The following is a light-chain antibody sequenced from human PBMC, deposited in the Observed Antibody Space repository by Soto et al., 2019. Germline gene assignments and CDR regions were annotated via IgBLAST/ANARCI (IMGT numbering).Light chain of an antibody. J-gene: IGKJ1*01. CDR1: ESVDSNY. V-gene: IGKV3-20*01. Sequence: EIVLTQSPGTLSLSPGERATLSCRATESVDSNYLAWYQQKPGQAPRLLIYGAASRATGTPDRFSGSGSGTDFILTISRLDPEDSAVYYCQQSSDSPQTFGQGTKVEIK. CDR3: QQSSDSPQT. CDR2: GAA.